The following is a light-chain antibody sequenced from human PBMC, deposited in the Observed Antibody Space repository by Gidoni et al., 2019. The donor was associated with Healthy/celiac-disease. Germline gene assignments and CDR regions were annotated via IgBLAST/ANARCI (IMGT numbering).Light chain of an antibody. J-gene: IGKJ3*01. CDR2: AAS. Sequence: DIQMTQSPSSLSASVGDRVTITCRASQVISNYLAWYQQKPGKVPKLLIYAASTLQSGVPSRFSGSGSGTDFTLTISSLQPEDVATYYCQKYNSAPIFTFGPGTKVDIK. CDR1: QVISNY. CDR3: QKYNSAPIFT. V-gene: IGKV1-27*01.